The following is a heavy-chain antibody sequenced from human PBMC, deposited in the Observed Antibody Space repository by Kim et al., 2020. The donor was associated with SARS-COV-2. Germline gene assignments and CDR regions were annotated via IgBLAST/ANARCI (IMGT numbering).Heavy chain of an antibody. CDR1: GGSISSSSYY. CDR2: IYYSGST. Sequence: SETLSLTCTVSGGSISSSSYYWCWIRQPPGKGLEWIGSIYYSGSTYYNPSLKSRVTISVDTSKNQFSLKLSSVTAADTAVYYCARQTFGELSEQTYYYYGMDVWGQGTTVTVSS. V-gene: IGHV4-39*01. D-gene: IGHD3-10*01. J-gene: IGHJ6*02. CDR3: ARQTFGELSEQTYYYYGMDV.